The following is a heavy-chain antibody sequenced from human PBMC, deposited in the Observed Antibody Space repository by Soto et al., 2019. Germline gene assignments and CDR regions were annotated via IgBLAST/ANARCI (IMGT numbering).Heavy chain of an antibody. Sequence: QVQLVESGGGVVQPGGSLRLSCAASGFTFDAYGFHWVRQAPGKGLEWVAVVWSNGNLKYYADSVKGRFTISRDSSKSALNLQMNSLRAADTAVYYCARIQLDTIMALDYWAQGTLVTVSS. CDR3: ARIQLDTIMALDY. J-gene: IGHJ4*02. V-gene: IGHV3-33*01. CDR2: VWSNGNLK. CDR1: GFTFDAYG. D-gene: IGHD1-1*01.